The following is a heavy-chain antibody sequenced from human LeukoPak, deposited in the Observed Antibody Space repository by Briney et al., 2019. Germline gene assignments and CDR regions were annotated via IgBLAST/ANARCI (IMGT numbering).Heavy chain of an antibody. J-gene: IGHJ3*02. CDR3: ARLIGSSSSGYYGAFDI. CDR2: IYYSGST. Sequence: SETLSLTCTVSGGSISIYYWSWIRQPPGKGLEWIGYIYYSGSTNYNPSLKSRVTISVDTSKNQFSLKLSSVTAADTAVYCCARLIGSSSSGYYGAFDIWGQGTMVTVSS. V-gene: IGHV4-59*08. CDR1: GGSISIYY. D-gene: IGHD3-22*01.